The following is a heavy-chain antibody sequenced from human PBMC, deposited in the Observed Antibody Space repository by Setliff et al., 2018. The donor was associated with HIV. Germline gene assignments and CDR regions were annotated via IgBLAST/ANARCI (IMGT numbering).Heavy chain of an antibody. CDR1: GFTLTSSW. D-gene: IGHD6-13*01. Sequence: GGSLRLSCAVSGFTLTSSWIHWVRQAPGKGLVWVSRFRGDDRTTNYADSVKGRFTISRDNSKNTLYLQMNSLSAEDTALYYCANLIGEADTPYWGQGTLVTVSS. CDR3: ANLIGEADTPY. J-gene: IGHJ4*02. CDR2: FRGDDRTT. V-gene: IGHV3-74*01.